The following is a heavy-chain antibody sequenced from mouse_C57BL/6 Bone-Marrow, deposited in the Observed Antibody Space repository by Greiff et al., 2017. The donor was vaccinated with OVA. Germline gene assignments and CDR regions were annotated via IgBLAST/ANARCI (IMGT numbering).Heavy chain of an antibody. CDR2: IYPRNGNT. CDR1: GYTFTSYG. V-gene: IGHV1-81*01. D-gene: IGHD1-1*01. Sequence: QVQLQQSGAELVKPGASVKLSCKASGYTFTSYGMHWVKQRPGQGLEWIGEIYPRNGNTYYNEKFKGKATLTADQSSSTAYLELRSLTSEDSAVYICARYGDAFAYWGQGTLVTVSA. J-gene: IGHJ3*01. CDR3: ARYGDAFAY.